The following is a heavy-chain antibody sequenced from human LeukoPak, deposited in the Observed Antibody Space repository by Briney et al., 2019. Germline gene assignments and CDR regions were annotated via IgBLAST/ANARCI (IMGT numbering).Heavy chain of an antibody. CDR3: ARPGAWFGELFPFDY. Sequence: PSETLSLTCTVSGGSISSSSYYWGWIRQPPGKGLEWIGSIYYSGSTYYNPSLKSRVTISVDTSKNQFSLELSSVTAADTAVYYCARPGAWFGELFPFDYWGQGTLVTVSS. V-gene: IGHV4-39*01. D-gene: IGHD3-10*01. J-gene: IGHJ4*02. CDR2: IYYSGST. CDR1: GGSISSSSYY.